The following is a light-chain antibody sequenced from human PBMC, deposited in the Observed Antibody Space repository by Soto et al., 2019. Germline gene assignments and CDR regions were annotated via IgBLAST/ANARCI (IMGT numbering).Light chain of an antibody. CDR2: AAS. CDR3: QQLNSYPIT. Sequence: DIPLTQSPSFLSSSVGDRVTLTCRASQGISSYLAWYQQKPGKAPKLLIYAASTLQSGVPSRFSGSGSGTEFTLTISSLQPEDFATYYCQQLNSYPITFGQGTRL. J-gene: IGKJ5*01. CDR1: QGISSY. V-gene: IGKV1-9*01.